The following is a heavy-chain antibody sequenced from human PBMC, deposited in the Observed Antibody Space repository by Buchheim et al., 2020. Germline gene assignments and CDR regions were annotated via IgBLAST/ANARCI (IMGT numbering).Heavy chain of an antibody. CDR1: GGSISSSSYY. D-gene: IGHD3-22*01. V-gene: IGHV4-39*01. J-gene: IGHJ4*02. Sequence: QLQLQESGPGLVKPSETLSPTCTVSGGSISSSSYYWGWIRQPPGKGLEWIGSIYYSGSTYYNPSLKSRVTISVDTPKNQFSLKLSSVTAADTAVYYCAGPSYYYDSSGYYYLDYWGQGTL. CDR2: IYYSGST. CDR3: AGPSYYYDSSGYYYLDY.